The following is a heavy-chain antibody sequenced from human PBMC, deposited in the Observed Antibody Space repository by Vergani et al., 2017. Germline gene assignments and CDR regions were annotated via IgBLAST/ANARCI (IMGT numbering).Heavy chain of an antibody. CDR1: GFSFDDYA. V-gene: IGHV3-9*01. CDR3: AGGEVATISVGDYYYGMDV. CDR2: ISWNSGSI. Sequence: EVQLVESGGGLVQPGRSLRLSCVASGFSFDDYAMHWVRQAPGKGLEWVSGISWNSGSIGYADSVKGRFTISRDNAKNFLYLQMNSLRAEDTAVYYCAGGEVATISVGDYYYGMDVWGQGTTVTVSS. D-gene: IGHD5-12*01. J-gene: IGHJ6*02.